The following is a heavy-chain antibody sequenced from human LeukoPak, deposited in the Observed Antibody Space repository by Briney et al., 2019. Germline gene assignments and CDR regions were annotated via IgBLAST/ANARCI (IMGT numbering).Heavy chain of an antibody. CDR3: ASPRTSYRYTFDY. V-gene: IGHV1-69*04. Sequence: SVKVSCKASGGTFSSYAISWVRQAPGQGLEWMGRIIPILGIANYAQKFQGRVTITADKSTSTAYMELSSLRSEDTAVYFCASPRTSYRYTFDYWGPGALVTVSS. CDR2: IIPILGIA. D-gene: IGHD5-18*01. J-gene: IGHJ4*02. CDR1: GGTFSSYA.